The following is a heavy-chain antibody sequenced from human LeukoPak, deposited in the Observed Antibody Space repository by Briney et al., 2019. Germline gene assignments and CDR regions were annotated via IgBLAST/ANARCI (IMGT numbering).Heavy chain of an antibody. J-gene: IGHJ4*02. CDR3: AKALTTNGRRPFDH. D-gene: IGHD2-8*01. CDR1: GFAFSNYA. Sequence: SGGSLRLSCTTSGFAFSNYAMNWVRQAPGKGLEWVSVTSGSGDSAYYADSVKGRFTISRDNSKNTLYLQMNSLRAEDTAVYYCAKALTTNGRRPFDHWGQGALVTVSS. CDR2: TSGSGDSA. V-gene: IGHV3-23*01.